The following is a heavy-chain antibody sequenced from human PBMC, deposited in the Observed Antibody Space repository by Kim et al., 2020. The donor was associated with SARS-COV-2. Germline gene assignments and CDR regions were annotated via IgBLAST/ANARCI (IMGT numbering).Heavy chain of an antibody. V-gene: IGHV3-30*18. J-gene: IGHJ4*02. Sequence: GGSLRLSCAASGFTFSSYGMHWVRQAPGKGLEWVAVISYDGSNKYYADSVKGRFTISRDNSKNTLYLQMNSLRAEDTAVYYCAKASMVRSWFDYWGQGTL. CDR3: AKASMVRSWFDY. D-gene: IGHD3-10*01. CDR2: ISYDGSNK. CDR1: GFTFSSYG.